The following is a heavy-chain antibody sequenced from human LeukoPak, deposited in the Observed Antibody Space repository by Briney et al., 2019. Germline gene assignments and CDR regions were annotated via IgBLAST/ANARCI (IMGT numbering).Heavy chain of an antibody. CDR1: GFTFSSYG. V-gene: IGHV3-33*01. J-gene: IGHJ3*02. Sequence: PGGSLRLSCAASGFTFSSYGMHWVRQAPGKGPEWVAVIWYDGSRNHYADSVKGRFTISRDNSKNTLFLQMNSLRAEDTAVDYCARGESTSGNNDYWFDTFDIWGQGRMV. CDR2: IWYDGSRN. CDR3: ARGESTSGNNDYWFDTFDI. D-gene: IGHD3-16*01.